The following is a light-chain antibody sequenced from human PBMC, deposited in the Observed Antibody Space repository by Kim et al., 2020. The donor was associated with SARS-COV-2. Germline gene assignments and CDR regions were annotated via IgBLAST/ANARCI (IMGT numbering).Light chain of an antibody. CDR1: QSISSN. V-gene: IGKV1-39*01. CDR2: ATS. Sequence: DIQMTQSPSSLSASVGDRVTITCRASQSISSNLNWYQQIPGKAPKLLIYATSNLQSGVPSRFSGSGSGTDFTLTISTVQPEDLATYYCQQSYCLPYTFGQGTKLEI. CDR3: QQSYCLPYT. J-gene: IGKJ2*01.